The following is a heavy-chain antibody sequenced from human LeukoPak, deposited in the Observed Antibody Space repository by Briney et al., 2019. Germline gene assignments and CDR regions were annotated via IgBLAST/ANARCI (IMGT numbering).Heavy chain of an antibody. V-gene: IGHV3-9*01. Sequence: GGSLRLSCAASGFTFDDYAMHWVRQAPGKGLEWVSGISWNSGSIGYADSVKGRFTISRDNAKNPLYLQMNSLRAEDTAVYYCARDGYYYDSSGYYPWGQGTLVTVSS. J-gene: IGHJ5*02. CDR1: GFTFDDYA. CDR2: ISWNSGSI. CDR3: ARDGYYYDSSGYYP. D-gene: IGHD3-22*01.